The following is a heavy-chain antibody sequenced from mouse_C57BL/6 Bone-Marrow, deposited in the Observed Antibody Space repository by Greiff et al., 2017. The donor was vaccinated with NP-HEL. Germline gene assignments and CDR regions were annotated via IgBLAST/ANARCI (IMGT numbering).Heavy chain of an antibody. CDR1: GYTFTSYW. D-gene: IGHD1-1*01. CDR2: IYPGSGST. CDR3: ARSAGSSYPGFAY. J-gene: IGHJ3*01. V-gene: IGHV1-55*01. Sequence: QVQLQQPGAELVKPGASVKMSCKASGYTFTSYWITWVKQRPGQGLEWIGDIYPGSGSTNYNEKFKSKATLTVDTSSSTAYMQLSSLTSEDSAVYYGARSAGSSYPGFAYWGQGTLVTVSA.